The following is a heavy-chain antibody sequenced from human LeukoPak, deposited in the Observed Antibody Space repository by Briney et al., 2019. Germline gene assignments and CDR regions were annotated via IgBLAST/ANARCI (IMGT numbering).Heavy chain of an antibody. J-gene: IGHJ4*02. CDR3: AREVAVTGTPSLDN. CDR1: GFTFSSYE. D-gene: IGHD6-19*01. CDR2: ISSSGSTI. V-gene: IGHV3-48*03. Sequence: GGSLRLSCAASGFTFSSYEMNWARQAPGKGLEWVSYISSSGSTIYYADSVRGRFTLSRDNAKNSLYLQMNSLRVEDTAIYYCAREVAVTGTPSLDNWGQGTLVTVSS.